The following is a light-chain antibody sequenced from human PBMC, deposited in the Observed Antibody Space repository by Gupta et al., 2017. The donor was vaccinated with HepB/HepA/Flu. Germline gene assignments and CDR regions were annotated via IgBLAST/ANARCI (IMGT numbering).Light chain of an antibody. J-gene: IGLJ2*01. CDR3: GTWDNSMNGVV. V-gene: IGLV1-51*01. CDR2: DNN. Sequence: QSVLTQPPSVSAAPGQKVTISCSGSSSNIGNNYVSWYQQLPRTAPKLLIYDNNKRTSGIPDRFSGSKSGTSATMGITGLQTGEEADYYCGTWDNSMNGVVFGGGTKLTVL. CDR1: SSNIGNNY.